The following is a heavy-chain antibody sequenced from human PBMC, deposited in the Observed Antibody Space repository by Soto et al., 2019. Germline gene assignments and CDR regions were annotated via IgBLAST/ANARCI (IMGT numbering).Heavy chain of an antibody. CDR3: AGGDYGDSIDY. CDR2: ISYDDTYK. CDR1: GFTFDNYG. Sequence: QVHLVESGGGVVQPGRSLRLSCAASGFTFDNYGMLWVRQAPGKGLEWVALISYDDTYKYYTDSVRGRFTISRDNSKNILFLQMNRLKADDTAVYYCAGGDYGDSIDYWGQGTLVTVSS. V-gene: IGHV3-33*01. D-gene: IGHD4-17*01. J-gene: IGHJ4*02.